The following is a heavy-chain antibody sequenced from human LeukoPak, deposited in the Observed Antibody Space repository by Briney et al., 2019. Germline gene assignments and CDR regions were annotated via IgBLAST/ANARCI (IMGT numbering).Heavy chain of an antibody. Sequence: GGSLRLSCAASGFTFSSYAMSWVRQAPGKGLEWVSAISGSGGSTYYADSVKGRFTISADKSISTAYLQWSSLKASDTAMYYCASYYQSIAAAEKGGLDAFDIWGQGTMVTVSS. J-gene: IGHJ3*02. CDR3: ASYYQSIAAAEKGGLDAFDI. V-gene: IGHV3-23*01. CDR2: ISGSGGST. CDR1: GFTFSSYA. D-gene: IGHD6-13*01.